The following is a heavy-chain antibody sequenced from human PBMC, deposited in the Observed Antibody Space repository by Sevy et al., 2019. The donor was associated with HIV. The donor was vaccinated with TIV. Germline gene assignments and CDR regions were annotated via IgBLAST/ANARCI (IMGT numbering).Heavy chain of an antibody. Sequence: GGSLRLSCAASGFTFNIYYMSWVRQTPGKGLEWVATLSFGCGKINHADSVKGRFTMSRDDSKNAVYLQMNNLRVEDTAIYYGAREGCTKPHDYWGQGTWSPSPQ. V-gene: IGHV3-23*01. CDR3: AREGCTKPHDY. CDR1: GFTFNIYY. CDR2: LSFGCGKI. J-gene: IGHJ4*02. D-gene: IGHD2-8*01.